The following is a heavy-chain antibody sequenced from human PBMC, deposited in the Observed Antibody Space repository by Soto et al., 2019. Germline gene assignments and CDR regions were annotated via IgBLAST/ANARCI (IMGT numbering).Heavy chain of an antibody. J-gene: IGHJ6*02. CDR1: GGTFSSYA. CDR3: ATQILLLWFGELLPTHYGMDV. Sequence: GASVKVSCKASGGTFSSYAISWVRQAPGQGLEWMGGIIPIFGTANYAQKFQGRVTITADKSTSTAYMELSSLRSEDTAVYYCATQILLLWFGELLPTHYGMDVWGQGTTVTVSS. D-gene: IGHD3-10*01. V-gene: IGHV1-69*06. CDR2: IIPIFGTA.